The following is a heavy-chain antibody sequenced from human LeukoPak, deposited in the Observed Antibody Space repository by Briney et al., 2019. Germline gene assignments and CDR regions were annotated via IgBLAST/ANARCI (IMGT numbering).Heavy chain of an antibody. CDR1: GFSFCSYA. D-gene: IGHD1-1*01. V-gene: IGHV3-23*01. CDR2: ISGSGSHA. CDR3: GSGPVGTTVP. Sequence: GGSLRLSCAASGFSFCSYAMGWTRQAPGQGLEWVSAISGSGSHANYAESVQGRFTISRDNSKNTLYLQMHSLIAADTAVYYCGSGPVGTTVPWGQGTLVTVSS. J-gene: IGHJ5*02.